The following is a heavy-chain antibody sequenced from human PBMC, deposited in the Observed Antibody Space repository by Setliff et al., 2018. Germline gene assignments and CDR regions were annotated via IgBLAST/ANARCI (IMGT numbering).Heavy chain of an antibody. J-gene: IGHJ6*03. CDR3: ARGPSGWSSATSRYYFYMDV. Sequence: ASVKVSCKAFGDTFSNSAINWVRQAPGQGLEWMGGIIPIRGAADYAQKFQGKVIITADGSTSTAYMELTSLRSDDAAVYYCARGPSGWSSATSRYYFYMDVWGKGTTVTV. D-gene: IGHD6-19*01. CDR2: IIPIRGAA. V-gene: IGHV1-69*13. CDR1: GDTFSNSA.